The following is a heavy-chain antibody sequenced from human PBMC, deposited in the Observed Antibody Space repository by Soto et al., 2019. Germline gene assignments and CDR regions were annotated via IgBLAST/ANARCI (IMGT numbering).Heavy chain of an antibody. CDR2: VSYSGDT. J-gene: IGHJ4*02. CDR3: ASLYSSGLFYFHY. V-gene: IGHV4-59*08. Sequence: SETLSLTCTVSGASISSYYWSWIRQPPGKGLEWIGYVSYSGDTNYNSSLKSRVTISVDTSKNHFSLTLTSVTAADTAVYYCASLYSSGLFYFHYWGQGTLVTVSS. D-gene: IGHD6-19*01. CDR1: GASISSYY.